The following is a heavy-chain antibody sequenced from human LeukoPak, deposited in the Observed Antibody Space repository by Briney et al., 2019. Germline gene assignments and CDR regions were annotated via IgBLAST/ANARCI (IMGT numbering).Heavy chain of an antibody. J-gene: IGHJ3*02. CDR2: ISYDGSNK. D-gene: IGHD3-22*01. CDR1: GFTFSSYA. CDR3: AREGSGYYSHHDAFDI. V-gene: IGHV3-30*04. Sequence: PGRSLRLSCAASGFTFSSYAMHWVRQAPGKGLEWVAVISYDGSNKYYADSVKGRFTISRDNSKNTLYLQMNSLRAEDTAVYYCAREGSGYYSHHDAFDIWCQGTMVTVSS.